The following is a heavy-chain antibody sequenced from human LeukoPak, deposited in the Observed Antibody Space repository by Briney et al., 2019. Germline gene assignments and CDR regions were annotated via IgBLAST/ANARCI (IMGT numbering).Heavy chain of an antibody. V-gene: IGHV3-21*01. CDR3: ARVYGGTGAAFDY. CDR2: ISRSGKYR. Sequence: GGSLRLSCVASGFTLSDYSMTWVRQAPGKGLEWVSSISRSGKYRHDADSGKGRFTISRDSAKSSLYLDMTNLRAEDTAVYYCARVYGGTGAAFDYWGQGTLLTVSS. CDR1: GFTLSDYS. D-gene: IGHD4-23*01. J-gene: IGHJ4*02.